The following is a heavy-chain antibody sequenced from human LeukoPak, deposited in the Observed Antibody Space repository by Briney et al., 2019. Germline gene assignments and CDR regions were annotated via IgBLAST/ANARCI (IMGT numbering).Heavy chain of an antibody. CDR2: VDPEDGET. D-gene: IGHD3-16*01. V-gene: IGHV1-69-2*01. J-gene: IGHJ4*02. CDR1: GYTFTDYY. Sequence: VASVEVSCKVSGYTFTDYYMHWVQQAPGKGLEWMGLVDPEDGETIYAEKFQGRVTITADTSTDTAYMELSSLRSEDTAVYYCATDPNGLPGGYWGQGTLVTVSS. CDR3: ATDPNGLPGGY.